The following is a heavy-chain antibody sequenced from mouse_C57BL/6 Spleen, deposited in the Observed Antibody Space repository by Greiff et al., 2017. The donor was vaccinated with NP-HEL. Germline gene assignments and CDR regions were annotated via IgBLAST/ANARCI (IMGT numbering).Heavy chain of an antibody. V-gene: IGHV2-9*01. J-gene: IGHJ1*03. D-gene: IGHD1-1*01. CDR2: IWGGGST. Sequence: VQGVESGPGLVAPSQSLSITCTVSGFSLTSYGVDWVRQPPGKGLEWLGVIWGGGSTNYNSALMSRLSISKDNSKSQVFLKMNSLQTDDTAMYYCAKRKAVYYGSSFYWYFDVWGTGTTVTVSS. CDR1: GFSLTSYG. CDR3: AKRKAVYYGSSFYWYFDV.